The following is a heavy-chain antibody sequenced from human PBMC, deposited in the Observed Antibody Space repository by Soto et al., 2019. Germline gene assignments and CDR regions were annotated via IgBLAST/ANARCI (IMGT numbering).Heavy chain of an antibody. CDR3: AIGRGRRITMIVVVPYYFDY. Sequence: GGSLRLSCAASGFTFSSYAMSWVRQAPGKGLEWVSAISGSGGSTYYADSVKGRFTISRDNSKNTLYLQMNSLRAEDTAVYYCAIGRGRRITMIVVVPYYFDYWGQGTLVTVSS. CDR2: ISGSGGST. J-gene: IGHJ4*02. V-gene: IGHV3-23*01. D-gene: IGHD3-22*01. CDR1: GFTFSSYA.